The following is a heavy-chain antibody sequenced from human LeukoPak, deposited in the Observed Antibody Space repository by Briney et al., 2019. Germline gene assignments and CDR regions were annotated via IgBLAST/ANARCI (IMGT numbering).Heavy chain of an antibody. CDR3: ARDVKQDGYNSLGFDY. Sequence: SETLSLTCTVSGGSISSSSYYWGWIRQPPGKGLEWIGSIYYSGSTYYNPSLKSRVTISVDTSKNQFSLQLNSVTPEDTAVYYCARDVKQDGYNSLGFDYWGQGTLVTVSS. D-gene: IGHD5-24*01. CDR2: IYYSGST. CDR1: GGSISSSSYY. V-gene: IGHV4-39*02. J-gene: IGHJ4*02.